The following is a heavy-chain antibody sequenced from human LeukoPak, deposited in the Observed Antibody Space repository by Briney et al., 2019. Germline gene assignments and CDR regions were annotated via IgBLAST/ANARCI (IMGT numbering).Heavy chain of an antibody. CDR1: GFTFSSYW. CDR2: IKQDGSEE. D-gene: IGHD3-16*01. V-gene: IGHV3-7*01. J-gene: IGHJ4*02. CDR3: ARWGSQQSEFDL. Sequence: QSGGSLRLSCAASGFTFSSYWMSWVRQAPGTGLEWVANIKQDGSEEYYVDSVRGRLTISRDNAKNSLYLQMSGLRAEDTAIYYCARWGSQQSEFDLWGQGTLATVSS.